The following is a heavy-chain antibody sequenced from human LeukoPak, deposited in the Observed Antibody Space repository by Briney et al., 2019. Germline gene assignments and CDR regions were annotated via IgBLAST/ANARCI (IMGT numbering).Heavy chain of an antibody. CDR2: IKQDGSEK. D-gene: IGHD6-13*01. CDR1: GFTISSYW. CDR3: ASYGIAAAGTDFDY. Sequence: QAGGSLRLSCAASGFTISSYWRSWVRQAPGKGLEWVANIKQDGSEKYYVDSVKSRFTISRDNAKNSLYLQMNSLRAEDTAVYYCASYGIAAAGTDFDYWGQRTLVTVSS. V-gene: IGHV3-7*01. J-gene: IGHJ4*02.